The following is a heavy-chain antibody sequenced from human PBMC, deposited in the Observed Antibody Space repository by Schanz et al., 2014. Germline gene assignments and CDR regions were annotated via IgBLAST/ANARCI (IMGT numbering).Heavy chain of an antibody. CDR3: ARGGYSSGWYDRDIAHFDY. J-gene: IGHJ4*02. V-gene: IGHV1-8*01. CDR2: MNPNSGNT. D-gene: IGHD6-19*01. CDR1: GYTFSNDD. Sequence: QVQLVQSGAELRKPGTSVKVSCKTSGYTFSNDDINWVRQATGQGLEWMGWMNPNSGNTGYAQKFQGRVTMTRNTSISTAYMELSSLRSEDTAVYYCARGGYSSGWYDRDIAHFDYWGQGTLVTVSS.